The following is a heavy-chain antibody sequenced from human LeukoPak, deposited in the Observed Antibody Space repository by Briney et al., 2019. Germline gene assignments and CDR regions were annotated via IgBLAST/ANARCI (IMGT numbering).Heavy chain of an antibody. Sequence: GGSLRLSCATSGFTFSSYWMSWVRQAPGKGLEWVANIKQDGSEKYYVDSVKGRFTISRDNAKNSLYLQMNSLRAEDTAVYYCARESVYDYVWGSYRYNFDYWGQGTLVTVSS. J-gene: IGHJ4*02. CDR1: GFTFSSYW. CDR2: IKQDGSEK. CDR3: ARESVYDYVWGSYRYNFDY. V-gene: IGHV3-7*01. D-gene: IGHD3-16*02.